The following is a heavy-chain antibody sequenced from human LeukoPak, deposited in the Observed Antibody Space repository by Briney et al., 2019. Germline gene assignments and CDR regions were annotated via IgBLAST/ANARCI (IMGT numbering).Heavy chain of an antibody. CDR1: GFTFSTYW. CDR3: AGVRPGSTTNGNYGMDV. Sequence: GGSLRLSCVASGFTFSTYWMHWVRQAPGKGLVWVSRINSDGSSISYADPVKGRFTISRDNAKNTLYLQMNSLRAEDTAVYYCAGVRPGSTTNGNYGMDVWGQGTTVTVSS. CDR2: INSDGSSI. J-gene: IGHJ6*02. D-gene: IGHD2-2*01. V-gene: IGHV3-74*01.